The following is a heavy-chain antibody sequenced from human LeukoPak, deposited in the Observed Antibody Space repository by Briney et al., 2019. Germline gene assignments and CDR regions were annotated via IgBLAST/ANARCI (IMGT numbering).Heavy chain of an antibody. CDR1: GDSVSSNSAA. J-gene: IGHJ4*02. V-gene: IGHV6-1*01. CDR3: TRVSERAVGY. CDR2: TYYRSKWYN. Sequence: SQTLSLTCTISGDSVSSNSAAWNWVRQSPSRGLEWLGRTYYRSKWYNDYAASVESRITSNPDTSKNQFSLQLNSVTPEDTAVYYRTRVSERAVGYWGQGTVVTVSS.